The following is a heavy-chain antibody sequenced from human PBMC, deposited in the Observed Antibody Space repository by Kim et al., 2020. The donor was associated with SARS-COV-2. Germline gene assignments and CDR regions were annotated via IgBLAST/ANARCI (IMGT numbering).Heavy chain of an antibody. CDR1: GYTLTEIS. J-gene: IGHJ3*01. CDR2: FDPEDGET. D-gene: IGHD6-13*01. Sequence: ASVKVSCKVSGYTLTEISMHWVRQSPGKGLEWMGSFDPEDGETIYSQIFQGRVTMTEDTSADTAYMELSSLRSEDTAVYYCATMHSAFRQELFFDAFDLWGQGTRVTVSS. CDR3: ATMHSAFRQELFFDAFDL. V-gene: IGHV1-24*01.